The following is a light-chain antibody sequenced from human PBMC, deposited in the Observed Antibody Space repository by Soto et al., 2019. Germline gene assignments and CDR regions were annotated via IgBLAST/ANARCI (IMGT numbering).Light chain of an antibody. V-gene: IGLV2-14*03. CDR1: SSDVGGYNY. CDR2: DVT. J-gene: IGLJ3*02. CDR3: TSFTTSSPYLV. Sequence: QSALTQPAAVSGSPGQSITISCTGTSSDVGGYNYVSWYQHHPGKAPKLMIYDVTNRPSGVSNRFSGSKSGNTASLTISGLQAEDEADYHCTSFTTSSPYLVFGGGTKLTVL.